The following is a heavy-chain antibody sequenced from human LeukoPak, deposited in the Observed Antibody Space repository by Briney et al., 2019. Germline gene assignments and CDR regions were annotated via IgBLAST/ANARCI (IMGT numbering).Heavy chain of an antibody. CDR2: VSFGGRHK. D-gene: IGHD2-2*01. CDR3: ARRVERGGMDV. CDR1: EFHSYS. V-gene: IGHV3-30*04. Sequence: GGSLRLSCTASEFHSYSLHWVRKAPGKGLEWVGVVSFGGRHKYHADSVKGRFTISRDTSNNTLYLQMNSLRTEDTAVYYCARRVERGGMDVWGQGTTVTVSS. J-gene: IGHJ6*02.